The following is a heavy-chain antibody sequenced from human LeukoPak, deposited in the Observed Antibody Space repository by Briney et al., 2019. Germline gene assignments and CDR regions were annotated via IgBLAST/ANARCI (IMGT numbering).Heavy chain of an antibody. CDR3: AKGYDSTGD. Sequence: PGGSLRLSCAASGFTFSSFTMTWVRQAPGKGLEWVSAIGGRGGSTYYADFLEGRFTIARDNSRNTLYLQMNSLRAEDTAVHYCAKGYDSTGDWGQGTLVTVSS. D-gene: IGHD3-22*01. J-gene: IGHJ4*02. CDR1: GFTFSSFT. V-gene: IGHV3-23*01. CDR2: IGGRGGST.